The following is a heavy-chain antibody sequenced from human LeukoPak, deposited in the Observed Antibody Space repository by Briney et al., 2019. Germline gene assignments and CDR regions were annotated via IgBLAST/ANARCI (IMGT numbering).Heavy chain of an antibody. CDR3: ARGGARFDY. CDR1: GFTFSGYW. Sequence: GGSLRLSCAASGFTFSGYWMSWVRQAPGKGLEWVSVIYSGGSTYYADSVKGRFIISRDNSKNTLYLQMNSLRAEDTAVYYCARGGARFDYWGQGTLVTVSS. D-gene: IGHD4/OR15-4a*01. CDR2: IYSGGST. J-gene: IGHJ4*02. V-gene: IGHV3-53*01.